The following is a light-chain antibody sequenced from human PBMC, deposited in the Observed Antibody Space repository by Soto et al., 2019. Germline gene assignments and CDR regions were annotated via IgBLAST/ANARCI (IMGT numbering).Light chain of an antibody. Sequence: EIVLTQSPGTLSLSPGETATLSCRASQRVSNSYLAWYQKKPGQAPRLLIYGASSRADGSPDRSSGSGSETDFTLTISRLEPVDFSVYFCQRYGGSPPFTFGQGTKVEI. CDR3: QRYGGSPPFT. CDR2: GAS. V-gene: IGKV3-20*01. CDR1: QRVSNSY. J-gene: IGKJ2*01.